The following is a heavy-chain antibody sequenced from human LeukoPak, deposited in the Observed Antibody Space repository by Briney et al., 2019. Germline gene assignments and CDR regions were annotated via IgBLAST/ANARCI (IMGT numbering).Heavy chain of an antibody. CDR2: INWNGGST. CDR1: GFTFDEYG. V-gene: IGHV3-20*04. J-gene: IGHJ4*02. Sequence: PGGSLRLSCAASGFTFDEYGMSWVRQAPGKGLEWVSGINWNGGSTGYADSVKGRFTISRDNAKNSLYLQMNSLRAEDTAVYYCARDLSYYDSSGYYEHGFDYWGQGTLVTVSS. CDR3: ARDLSYYDSSGYYEHGFDY. D-gene: IGHD3-22*01.